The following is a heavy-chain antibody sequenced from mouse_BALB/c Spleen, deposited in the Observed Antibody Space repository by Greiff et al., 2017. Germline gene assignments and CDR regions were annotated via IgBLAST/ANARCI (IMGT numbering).Heavy chain of an antibody. CDR3: ARDGNYRFAY. D-gene: IGHD2-1*01. CDR1: GYTFTSYT. J-gene: IGHJ3*01. Sequence: QVQLKESGAELARPGASVKMSCKASGYTFTSYTMHWVKQRPGQGLEWIGYINPSSGYTNYNQKFKDKATLTADKSSSTAYMQLSSLTSEDSAVYYCARDGNYRFAYWGQGTLVTVSA. V-gene: IGHV1-4*01. CDR2: INPSSGYT.